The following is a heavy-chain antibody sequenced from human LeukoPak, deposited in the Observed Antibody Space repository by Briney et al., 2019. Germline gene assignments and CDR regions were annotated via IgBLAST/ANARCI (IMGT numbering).Heavy chain of an antibody. D-gene: IGHD5-24*01. CDR1: GFTFSSYG. J-gene: IGHJ4*02. CDR2: ISYDGSNK. Sequence: GGSLRLSCAASGFTFSSYGMHWVRQAPGKGLEWVAVISYDGSNKYYADSVKGRFTISRDNSKNTLYLQMNSLRAEDAAVYYCARETYGYSYYFDYWGQGTLVTVSS. V-gene: IGHV3-30*03. CDR3: ARETYGYSYYFDY.